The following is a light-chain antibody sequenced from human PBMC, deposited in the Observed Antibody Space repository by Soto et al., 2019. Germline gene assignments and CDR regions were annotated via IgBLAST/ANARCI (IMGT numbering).Light chain of an antibody. CDR2: DAS. J-gene: IGKJ4*01. Sequence: EIVLTQSPATLSLSPGARATLSCRASPSVSSYLAWYQQKPGQAPRLLIYDASNSATGIPARFSGRWSGTDFGLTISRPVPGVFAVYYCQQRSQWSPAFGGGPMVEIK. CDR3: QQRSQWSPA. CDR1: PSVSSY. V-gene: IGKV3-11*01.